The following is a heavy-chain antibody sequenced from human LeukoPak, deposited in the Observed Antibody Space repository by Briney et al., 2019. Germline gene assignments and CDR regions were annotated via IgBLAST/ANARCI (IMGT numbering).Heavy chain of an antibody. V-gene: IGHV1-2*02. Sequence: ASVTVSCKASGYTFTGYYMHWVRQAPGKGLAWMGWINPNSGGTNCAQEFQGRVTMTRDTSISTAFMELSRLRSDDTAVYYCARWDSSGDCIDYWGQGTLVTVSS. CDR3: ARWDSSGDCIDY. D-gene: IGHD6-19*01. CDR1: GYTFTGYY. J-gene: IGHJ4*02. CDR2: INPNSGGT.